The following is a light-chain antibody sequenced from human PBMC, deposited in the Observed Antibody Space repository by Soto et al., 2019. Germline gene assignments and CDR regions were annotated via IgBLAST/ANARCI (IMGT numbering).Light chain of an antibody. CDR1: SSNIGAGYD. V-gene: IGLV1-40*01. CDR2: GNS. CDR3: QSCDSSLSAYV. Sequence: QSVLAQPPSVSGAPGQKVTIACTGSSSNIGAGYDLHWYQQLPGTAPKLLLYGNSNRPSGVPDRFSGSKSGTSASLAITGLQAEDEADYYGQSCDSSLSAYVFGTGTKVT. J-gene: IGLJ1*01.